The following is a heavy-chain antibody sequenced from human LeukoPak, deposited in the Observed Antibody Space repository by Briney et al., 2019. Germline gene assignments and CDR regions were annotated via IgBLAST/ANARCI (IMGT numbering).Heavy chain of an antibody. CDR1: GFTVSSNS. J-gene: IGHJ1*01. Sequence: GGSLRLSCADSGFTVSSNSMSWVRQAPGKGLEWVSIIYSGGNTFHADSVKVRFSISRDESRDTVYLQMNSLRAEDTAVYYCARGSEYFQHWGQGTLVTVSS. CDR2: IYSGGNT. CDR3: ARGSEYFQH. V-gene: IGHV3-66*01.